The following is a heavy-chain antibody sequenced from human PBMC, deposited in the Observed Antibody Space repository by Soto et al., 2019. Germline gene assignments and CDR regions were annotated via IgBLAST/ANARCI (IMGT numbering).Heavy chain of an antibody. CDR3: ARVMPPGCTTIGCYVSWGGREDY. Sequence: QVQLQQWGAGLLKPSETLSLTCAVYGGSFTAYYWSWIRQTPGKGLEWIGEINHSGTTNYNPSLKSRGTIPVDTSRSQFSLKLSSVTAADTAVYYCARVMPPGCTTIGCYVSWGGREDYWGQGTLVTVSS. D-gene: IGHD3-16*01. V-gene: IGHV4-34*01. CDR1: GGSFTAYY. J-gene: IGHJ4*02. CDR2: INHSGTT.